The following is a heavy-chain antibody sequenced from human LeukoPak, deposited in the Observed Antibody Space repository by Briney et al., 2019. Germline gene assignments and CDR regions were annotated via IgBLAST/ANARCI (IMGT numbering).Heavy chain of an antibody. CDR2: ISSSGSTI. J-gene: IGHJ6*02. Sequence: PGGSLRLSCAASGFTSSDYYMSWIRQAPGKGLEWVSYISSSGSTIYYADSVKGRFTISRDNAKNSLYLQMNSLRAEDTAVYYCARDGRYCSGGSCYYGMDVWGQGTTVTVSS. V-gene: IGHV3-11*01. D-gene: IGHD2-15*01. CDR3: ARDGRYCSGGSCYYGMDV. CDR1: GFTSSDYY.